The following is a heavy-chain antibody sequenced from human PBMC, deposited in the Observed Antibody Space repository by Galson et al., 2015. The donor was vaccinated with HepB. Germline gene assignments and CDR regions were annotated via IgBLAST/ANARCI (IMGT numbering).Heavy chain of an antibody. CDR2: IYPGDSDT. D-gene: IGHD2-2*02. V-gene: IGHV5-51*01. CDR1: GYSFTSYW. Sequence: QSGAEVKKPGESLKISCKGSGYSFTSYWIGWVRQMPGKGLEWMGIIYPGDSDTRYSPSFKGQVTISADKSISTAYLQWSSLKASDTAMYYCARHGIVVVPAAIPTQQGTYYYYYYMDVWGKGTTVTVSS. J-gene: IGHJ6*03. CDR3: ARHGIVVVPAAIPTQQGTYYYYYYMDV.